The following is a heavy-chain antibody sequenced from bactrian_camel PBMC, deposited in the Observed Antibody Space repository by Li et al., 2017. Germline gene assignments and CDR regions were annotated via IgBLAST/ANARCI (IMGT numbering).Heavy chain of an antibody. CDR1: GDMSSRYC. CDR2: LDTDGTK. J-gene: IGHJ4*01. D-gene: IGHD6*01. V-gene: IGHV3S53*01. CDR3: AAAAFGSVGACNTARREYNA. Sequence: QVQLVESGGGSVQVGGSLRLSCEVSGDMSSRYCMGWFRQGSGKEREGVAGLDTDGTKTYTDSVKGRFTVSKDNAKNTLYLQMSSLKPEDTGMYYCAAAAFGSVGACNTARREYNAWGQGTQVTVS.